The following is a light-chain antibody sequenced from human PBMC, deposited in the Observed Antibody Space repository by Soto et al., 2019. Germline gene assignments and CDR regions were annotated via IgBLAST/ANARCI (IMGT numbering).Light chain of an antibody. CDR1: KNDSGVYDF. CDR3: KSYAGSNTYV. J-gene: IGLJ1*01. V-gene: IGLV2-8*01. Sequence: QSVLTQPPSASGSPGQSVTISCTGTKNDSGVYDFVSWYQHHPGKAPRLIIYEVVQRPSGVPDRFSGSKSGNTASLTVSGLQAADEADYFCKSYAGSNTYVFGGGTKVTVL. CDR2: EVV.